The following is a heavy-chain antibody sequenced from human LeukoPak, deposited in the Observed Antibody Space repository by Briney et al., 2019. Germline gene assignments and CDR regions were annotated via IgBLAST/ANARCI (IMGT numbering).Heavy chain of an antibody. V-gene: IGHV3-23*01. CDR2: FGGTVHDT. D-gene: IGHD3/OR15-3a*01. CDR3: AKDAFSYNGLYDALDI. J-gene: IGHJ3*02. Sequence: QPGGSLRLSCAASGFTFSDYYMSWVRQAPGKRLEWVSTFGGTVHDTDYADAVKGRFTISRDNSKDTLYLQMNSLTADDTALYYCAKDAFSYNGLYDALDIWGQGTMVTVSS. CDR1: GFTFSDYY.